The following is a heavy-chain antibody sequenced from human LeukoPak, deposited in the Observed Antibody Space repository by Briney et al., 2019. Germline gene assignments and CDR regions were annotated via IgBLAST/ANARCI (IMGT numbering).Heavy chain of an antibody. CDR1: GFTFSSFG. CDR3: AKDWVSGPLSRDILTGYYGLGDY. D-gene: IGHD3-9*01. CDR2: ISYDVSNK. Sequence: GGSLRLPCASSGFTFSSFGLLGAGPAPDKGLEWGAVISYDVSNKYYADFVKCRFTISRDNSKNTLYLQMNSLKAQDTAVYYCAKDWVSGPLSRDILTGYYGLGDYWGQGTLVTVSS. J-gene: IGHJ4*02. V-gene: IGHV3-30*18.